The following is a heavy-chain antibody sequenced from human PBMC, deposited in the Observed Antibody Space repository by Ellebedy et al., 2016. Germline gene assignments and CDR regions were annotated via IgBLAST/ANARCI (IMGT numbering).Heavy chain of an antibody. CDR1: GGSISSGNYY. Sequence: SETLSLXXTVSGGSISSGNYYWSWIRHRPGKGLEWIGYIYYSGSTYYNPSLKSRVTMSVDTSKNEFSLNLSSVTAADTAVYYCARDPHPSGSGYRGAFDSWGQGTLVIVSS. J-gene: IGHJ4*02. D-gene: IGHD3-22*01. V-gene: IGHV4-30-4*08. CDR2: IYYSGST. CDR3: ARDPHPSGSGYRGAFDS.